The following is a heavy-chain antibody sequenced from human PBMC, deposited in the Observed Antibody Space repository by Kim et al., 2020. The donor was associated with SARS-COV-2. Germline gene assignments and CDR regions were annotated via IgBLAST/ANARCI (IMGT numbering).Heavy chain of an antibody. J-gene: IGHJ4*02. CDR2: ISSSTYT. Sequence: GGSLRLSCAASGFTFSNYYMNWIRQAPGKGLEWISYISSSTYTKYADSVKGRFTISRDNAKNSLFLEMNSLGAEDTAVYYCATDYGGNSVFDYWGPGTLV. V-gene: IGHV3-11*03. CDR1: GFTFSNYY. CDR3: ATDYGGNSVFDY. D-gene: IGHD4-17*01.